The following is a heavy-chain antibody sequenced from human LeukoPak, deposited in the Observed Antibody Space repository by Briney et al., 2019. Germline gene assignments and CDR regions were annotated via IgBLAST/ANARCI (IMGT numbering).Heavy chain of an antibody. V-gene: IGHV3-7*03. J-gene: IGHJ4*02. D-gene: IGHD4-23*01. CDR1: GFTFSNYW. Sequence: GGSLRLSCAASGFTFSNYWMSWVRQAPGKGLEWVAQIKEDGSEQYYVDSVKGRFTISRDNAKNSLFLQLDSLGAEDTALYYCARDKTISDIGGSKFDRWGQGTLVTVSS. CDR2: IKEDGSEQ. CDR3: ARDKTISDIGGSKFDR.